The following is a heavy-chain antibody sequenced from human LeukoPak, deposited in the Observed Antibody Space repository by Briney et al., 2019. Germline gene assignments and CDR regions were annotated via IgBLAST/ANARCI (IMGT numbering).Heavy chain of an antibody. J-gene: IGHJ4*02. V-gene: IGHV1-46*01. CDR1: GYTFTTNY. CDR3: AREASGVNGFDY. Sequence: GASVNLSCTASGYTFTTNYMHWVRQAPGQGLEWMGIVNPTGGSTTYAQKFQGRVTMTRDTSTSTVYMELSSLRSEDTAVYYCAREASGVNGFDYWGQGTLVTVSS. D-gene: IGHD3-10*01. CDR2: VNPTGGST.